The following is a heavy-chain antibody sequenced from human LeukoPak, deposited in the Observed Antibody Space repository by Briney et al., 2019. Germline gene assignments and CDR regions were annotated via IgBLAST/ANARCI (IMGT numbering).Heavy chain of an antibody. CDR3: ARIEDVTRGYNHAYYFDY. CDR2: IFHNGNT. Sequence: SETLSLTCTVSGYSISSDYYWGWIRQPPGKGLEWIGNIFHNGNTYYNPSLKSRVTMSIDTSKRQFSLKLRTATAADTAVYYCARIEDVTRGYNHAYYFDYWGQGTLVTVSS. J-gene: IGHJ4*02. CDR1: GYSISSDYY. D-gene: IGHD5-18*01. V-gene: IGHV4-38-2*02.